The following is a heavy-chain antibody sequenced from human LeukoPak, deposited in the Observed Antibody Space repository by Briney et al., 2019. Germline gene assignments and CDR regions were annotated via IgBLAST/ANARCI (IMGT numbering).Heavy chain of an antibody. CDR2: IYNSVTT. V-gene: IGHV4-59*13. Sequence: SETLSLTCTVSGLSISANSWSWIRQPPGKGLEWIGYIYNSVTTNYNPSRTSRITISVDTSKNQLSLKLSSAAAADTAVYYCARGARSSDYWGQGTLVTVSS. J-gene: IGHJ4*02. CDR1: GLSISANS. CDR3: ARGARSSDY. D-gene: IGHD3-10*01.